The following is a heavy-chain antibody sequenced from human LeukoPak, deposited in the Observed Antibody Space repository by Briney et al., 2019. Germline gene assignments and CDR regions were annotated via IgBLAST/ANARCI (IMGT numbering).Heavy chain of an antibody. V-gene: IGHV4-59*01. CDR1: GGSISSYY. Sequence: SETLSLTCTVSGGSISSYYWSWIRQPPGKGLEWIGYIYDSGSTSYNPSLKSRVTISVDTSKNHSLKVTSVTAADTAVYYCARSKDILTGYCFDYWGQGTLVTVSS. D-gene: IGHD3-9*01. J-gene: IGHJ4*02. CDR3: ARSKDILTGYCFDY. CDR2: IYDSGST.